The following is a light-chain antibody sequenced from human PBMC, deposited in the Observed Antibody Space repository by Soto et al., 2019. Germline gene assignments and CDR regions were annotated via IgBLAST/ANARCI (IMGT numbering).Light chain of an antibody. J-gene: IGKJ1*01. V-gene: IGKV3-20*01. Sequence: EIVLTQSPGILSLSPGERASLSCGSSQSISSSFLAWYQQKPGQAPRLLIYGTSSRATGIPDRFSGGGSGTDFTLIISRLEPEDFAVYYCQRYDGSPLTFGQGTKVDIK. CDR1: QSISSSF. CDR2: GTS. CDR3: QRYDGSPLT.